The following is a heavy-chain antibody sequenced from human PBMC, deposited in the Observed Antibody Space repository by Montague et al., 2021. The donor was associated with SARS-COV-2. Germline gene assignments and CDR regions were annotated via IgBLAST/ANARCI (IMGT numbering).Heavy chain of an antibody. CDR2: IDWDDDK. CDR3: ARIFSSSWYEYNRFDP. Sequence: PALVKPTQTLTLTCTFSGFSLSTSGMCVSWIRQPPEKALERLALIDWDDDKNYSPPLKPRLTTAKETSKNQVVLTMTNMDPVDTATYYCARIFSSSWYEYNRFDPWGQGTLVTVSS. D-gene: IGHD6-13*01. J-gene: IGHJ5*02. V-gene: IGHV2-70*01. CDR1: GFSLSTSGMC.